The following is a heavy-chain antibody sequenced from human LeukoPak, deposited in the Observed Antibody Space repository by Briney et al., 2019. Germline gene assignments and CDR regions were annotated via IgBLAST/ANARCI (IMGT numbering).Heavy chain of an antibody. D-gene: IGHD2-15*01. CDR3: ASPGEGYCNGGSCYYFDY. J-gene: IGHJ4*02. CDR1: GFTFSSSG. V-gene: IGHV3-30*03. CDR2: ISYDGSNK. Sequence: GGSLRLSCAASGFTFSSSGMHWVRQAPGKGLEWVAVISYDGSNKYYADSVKGRFTISRDNSKNTLYLQMNSLRAGDTAVYYCASPGEGYCNGGSCYYFDYWGQGTLVTVSS.